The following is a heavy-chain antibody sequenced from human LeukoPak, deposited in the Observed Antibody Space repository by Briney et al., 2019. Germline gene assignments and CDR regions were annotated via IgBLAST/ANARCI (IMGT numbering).Heavy chain of an antibody. J-gene: IGHJ4*02. D-gene: IGHD6-19*01. V-gene: IGHV3-7*01. CDR2: IKHDGSEE. Sequence: GGSLRLSCAASGFTFSSYWMAWVRQAPGKGLEWVANIKHDGSEEYHVDSAEGRFTISRDNAKNSLYLQMNSLRAEDTAVYYCAREEWLIRGYFDYWGQGTLVTVSS. CDR3: AREEWLIRGYFDY. CDR1: GFTFSSYW.